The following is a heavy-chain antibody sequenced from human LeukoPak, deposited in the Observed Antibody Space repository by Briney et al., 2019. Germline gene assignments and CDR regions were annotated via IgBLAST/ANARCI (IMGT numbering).Heavy chain of an antibody. D-gene: IGHD3-10*01. CDR3: AKDLFPMVRGAEFDY. CDR1: GFTFSSYA. J-gene: IGHJ4*02. Sequence: PGRSLRLSCAASGFTFSSYAMHWVRQAPGKGLEWVAFIRYDGSNKYYADSVKGRFTISRDNSKNTLYLQMNSLRAEDTAVYYCAKDLFPMVRGAEFDYWGQGTLVTVSS. CDR2: IRYDGSNK. V-gene: IGHV3-30*02.